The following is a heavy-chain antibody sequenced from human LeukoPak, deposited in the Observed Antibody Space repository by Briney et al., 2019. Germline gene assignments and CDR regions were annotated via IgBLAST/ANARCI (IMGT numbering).Heavy chain of an antibody. Sequence: SETLSLTCAVYGGSFSGYYWSWIRQPAGKGLEWVGRIYTSGSTNYNPSLKSRVTMSVDTSKNQFSLKLSSVTAADTAVYYCARDIPMGYYDFWSGQPPPDAFDIWGQGTMVTVSS. D-gene: IGHD3-3*01. CDR1: GGSFSGYY. V-gene: IGHV4-4*07. CDR2: IYTSGST. J-gene: IGHJ3*02. CDR3: ARDIPMGYYDFWSGQPPPDAFDI.